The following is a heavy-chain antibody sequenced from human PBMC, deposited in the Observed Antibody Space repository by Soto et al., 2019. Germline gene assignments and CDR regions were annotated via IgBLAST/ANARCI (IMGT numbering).Heavy chain of an antibody. Sequence: PGGSLRLSCAASGFTVSSNYMSWVRQAPGKGLEWVSVIYSGGSTYYADSVKGRFTISRDNSKNTLYLQMNSLRAEDTAVYYCARLDYDYVWGSYRREYYFDYWGQGTLVTVSS. CDR1: GFTVSSNY. J-gene: IGHJ4*02. D-gene: IGHD3-16*02. CDR2: IYSGGST. V-gene: IGHV3-53*01. CDR3: ARLDYDYVWGSYRREYYFDY.